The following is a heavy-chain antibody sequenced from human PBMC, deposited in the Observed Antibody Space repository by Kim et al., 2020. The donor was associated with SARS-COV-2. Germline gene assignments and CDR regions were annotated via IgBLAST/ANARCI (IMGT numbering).Heavy chain of an antibody. V-gene: IGHV3-30*01. Sequence: VKGRFTISRDNSNNTLYLQMNSLRAEDTAVYYCARDWGRSYGSGTYFFDYWGQGTLVTVSS. CDR3: ARDWGRSYGSGTYFFDY. D-gene: IGHD3-10*01. J-gene: IGHJ4*02.